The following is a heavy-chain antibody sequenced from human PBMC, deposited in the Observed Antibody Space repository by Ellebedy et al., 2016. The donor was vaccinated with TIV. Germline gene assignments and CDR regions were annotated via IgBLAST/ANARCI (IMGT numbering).Heavy chain of an antibody. D-gene: IGHD5-24*01. CDR2: INHSGST. CDR3: ASSRERPLYWYFGL. Sequence: MPSETLSLTCAVYGGSFSGYYWSWIRQPPGKGLEWIGEINHSGSTNYNSSLESRVTVSVDTSKNQFSLRLSSVTAADTAVYYCASSRERPLYWYFGLWGRGTLVTVSS. CDR1: GGSFSGYY. V-gene: IGHV4-34*01. J-gene: IGHJ2*01.